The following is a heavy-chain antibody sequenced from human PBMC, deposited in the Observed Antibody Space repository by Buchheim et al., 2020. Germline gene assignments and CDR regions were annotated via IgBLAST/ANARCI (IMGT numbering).Heavy chain of an antibody. CDR2: IWYDGSNK. J-gene: IGHJ4*02. V-gene: IGHV3-33*01. CDR1: GFTFSSYG. CDR3: ARDYYDSSGYLHFDY. Sequence: QVQLVESGGGVVQPGRSLRLSCAASGFTFSSYGMHWVRQAPGKGLEWVAVIWYDGSNKYYADSVKGRFTISRDNSKKTLYLQMNSLRAEDTAVYYCARDYYDSSGYLHFDYWGQGTL. D-gene: IGHD3-22*01.